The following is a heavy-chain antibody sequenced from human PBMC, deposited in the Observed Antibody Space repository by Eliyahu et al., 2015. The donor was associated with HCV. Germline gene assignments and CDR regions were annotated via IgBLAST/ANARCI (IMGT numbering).Heavy chain of an antibody. CDR1: GFTFSSYA. Sequence: EVQLLESGGGLVQPGGSLRLPCAAXGFTFSSYAMSWVRQAPGKGLGWVSAISGSGGSTYYADSVKGRFTISRDNSKNTLYLQMNSLRAEDTAVYYCAKDGGLRYFDWLFLPFDYWGQGTLVTVSS. D-gene: IGHD3-9*01. V-gene: IGHV3-23*01. CDR2: ISGSGGST. CDR3: AKDGGLRYFDWLFLPFDY. J-gene: IGHJ4*02.